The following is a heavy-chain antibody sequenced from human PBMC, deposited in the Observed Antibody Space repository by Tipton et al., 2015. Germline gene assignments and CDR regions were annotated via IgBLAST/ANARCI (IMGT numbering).Heavy chain of an antibody. Sequence: SLRLSCGASGFTFSNYAMSWVRQAPGKGLEWVSSITGRGDSTYYADSVKGRFTISRDNSKNTVFLQMNSLRAEDTAVYYCARDQAYCGGDCPRWAFDIWGQGTMVTVSS. CDR1: GFTFSNYA. D-gene: IGHD2-21*02. J-gene: IGHJ3*02. V-gene: IGHV3-23*01. CDR2: ITGRGDST. CDR3: ARDQAYCGGDCPRWAFDI.